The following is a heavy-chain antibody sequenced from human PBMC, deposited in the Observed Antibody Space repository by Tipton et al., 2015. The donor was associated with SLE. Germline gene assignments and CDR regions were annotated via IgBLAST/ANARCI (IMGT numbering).Heavy chain of an antibody. CDR3: ARDLWDSSGWVEE. V-gene: IGHV4-4*07. CDR2: IYTSGNT. Sequence: LRLSCTVSGGSISSYYWSWIRQPAGKGLEWIGRIYTSGNTNYNPSLKSRVTMSVDTSKNQFSLKLSSVTAADTAVYYCARDLWDSSGWVEEWGQGTLVTVSS. CDR1: GGSISSYY. J-gene: IGHJ4*02. D-gene: IGHD6-19*01.